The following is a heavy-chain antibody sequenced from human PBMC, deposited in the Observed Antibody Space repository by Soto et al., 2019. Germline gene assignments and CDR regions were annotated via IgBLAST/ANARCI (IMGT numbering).Heavy chain of an antibody. CDR1: GYIFVNYG. CDR3: AMVDLYVTPTPQDV. Sequence: QVQLEQSGDEVKKPGASVKVSCKAPGYIFVNYGIAWVRQAPGQGLEWLGWISPYTGNTYYATKVQGRLTLTTDTATVAAVMDLASLTPAETAVYYCAMVDLYVTPTPQDVWGQGATVTVSS. D-gene: IGHD3-16*01. CDR2: ISPYTGNT. J-gene: IGHJ6*02. V-gene: IGHV1-18*01.